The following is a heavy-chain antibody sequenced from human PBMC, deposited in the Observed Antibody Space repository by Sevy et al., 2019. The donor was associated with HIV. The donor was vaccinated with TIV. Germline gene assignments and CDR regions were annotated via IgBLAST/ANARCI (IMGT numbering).Heavy chain of an antibody. J-gene: IGHJ4*02. Sequence: GSLRLSCAASGFTFSKYSMSWVRQPPGKGLDWVSTLSFGCGEINHADSVKGRFTISRDNSKNSLYLQMNNLRAEDTAVYYCAREGCTKPHDYWGQGTLVTVSS. CDR1: GFTFSKYS. CDR2: LSFGCGEI. CDR3: AREGCTKPHDY. V-gene: IGHV3-23*01. D-gene: IGHD2-8*01.